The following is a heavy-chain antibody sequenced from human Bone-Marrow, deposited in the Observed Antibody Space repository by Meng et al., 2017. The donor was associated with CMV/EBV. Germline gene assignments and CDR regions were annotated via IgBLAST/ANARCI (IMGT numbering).Heavy chain of an antibody. CDR3: TRAGHDDYDSSGYFDY. CDR1: GFTFGDYA. J-gene: IGHJ4*02. V-gene: IGHV3-49*04. D-gene: IGHD3-22*01. CDR2: IRSKAYGGTT. Sequence: GGSLRLSCTASGFTFGDYAMSWVRQAPGKGLEWVGFIRSKAYGGTTEYAASVKGRFTISRDDYKSIAYLQMNSLKTEDTAVYYCTRAGHDDYDSSGYFDYWGQGTLVTVSS.